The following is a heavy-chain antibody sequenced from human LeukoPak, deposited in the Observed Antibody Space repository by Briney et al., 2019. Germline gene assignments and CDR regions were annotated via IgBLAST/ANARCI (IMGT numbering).Heavy chain of an antibody. CDR3: ARDAQYSSSSAYFDY. CDR2: IIPIFGTA. V-gene: IGHV1-69*05. CDR1: GGTFSSYA. J-gene: IGHJ4*02. D-gene: IGHD6-6*01. Sequence: SVKVSCKASGGTFSSYAISWVRQAPGQGLEWMGRIIPIFGTANYAQKFQGRVTITTDESTSTAYMELSSLRSEDTAVYYCARDAQYSSSSAYFDYWGQGTRVTVSS.